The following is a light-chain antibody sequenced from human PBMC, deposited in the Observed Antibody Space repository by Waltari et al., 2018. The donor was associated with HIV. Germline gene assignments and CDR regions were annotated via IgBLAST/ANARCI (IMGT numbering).Light chain of an antibody. V-gene: IGKV4-1*01. J-gene: IGKJ2*01. CDR3: QQYFSTPYT. Sequence: DIVMTQSPDSLAVSLGDRATVNCKSNQSLLYTSNKKNYLAWYQQKPGQSPTFRIYWASTRESGVPDRFSASGSVTDFVLTITSLQAEDVAIYYCQQYFSTPYTFGQGTKLEIK. CDR2: WAS. CDR1: QSLLYTSNKKNY.